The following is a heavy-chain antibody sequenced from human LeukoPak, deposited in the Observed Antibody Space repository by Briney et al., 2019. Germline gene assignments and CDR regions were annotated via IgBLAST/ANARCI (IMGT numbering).Heavy chain of an antibody. CDR1: GGTFSSYA. CDR2: IIPIFGTA. CDR3: ARGYGSGSYYNDPWYYYYMDV. V-gene: IGHV1-69*13. Sequence: SVKVSCKASGGTFSSYAISWVRQAPGQGLEWMGGIIPIFGTANYAQKFQGRVTITADESTSTAYMELSRLRSDDTAVYYCARGYGSGSYYNDPWYYYYMDVWGKGTTVTISS. D-gene: IGHD3-10*01. J-gene: IGHJ6*03.